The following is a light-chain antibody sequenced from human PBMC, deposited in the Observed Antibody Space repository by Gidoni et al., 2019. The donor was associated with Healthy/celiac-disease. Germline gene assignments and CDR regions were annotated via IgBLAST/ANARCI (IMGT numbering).Light chain of an antibody. J-gene: IGKJ2*04. CDR2: DAS. CDR1: QDISNY. Sequence: DIQMTQSPSSLSASVGDRVTITCQASQDISNYLNWYQQKPGKAPKLLIYDASNLETGVPPRFSGSGSGTDFTFTISSLQPEDFATYYCQQYDNLPCSFGQGTKLEIK. CDR3: QQYDNLPCS. V-gene: IGKV1-33*01.